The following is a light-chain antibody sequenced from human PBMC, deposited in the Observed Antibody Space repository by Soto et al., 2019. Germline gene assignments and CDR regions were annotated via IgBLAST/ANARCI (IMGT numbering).Light chain of an antibody. J-gene: IGLJ1*01. CDR2: SNN. CDR3: AAWDDSLNGYV. V-gene: IGLV1-44*01. CDR1: SFNIGSNT. Sequence: QSVLTQPPSASGTPGQRVTISCSGSSFNIGSNTVNWYQQLPGTAPKLLIYSNNQRPSGVPDRFSVSKSGTSASLAISGLQSEDEADYYCAAWDDSLNGYVFGTGTKLTVL.